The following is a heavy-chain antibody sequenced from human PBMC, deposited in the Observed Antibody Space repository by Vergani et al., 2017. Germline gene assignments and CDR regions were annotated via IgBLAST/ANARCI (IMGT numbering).Heavy chain of an antibody. D-gene: IGHD5-18*01. V-gene: IGHV4-39*01. CDR2: IYHSGGA. CDR1: GGSITSSSYY. Sequence: QVQLQESGPGLVKPSETLSLTCTVSGGSITSSSYYWGWIRQPPGKGLEWIGNIYHSGGAYYNPSLKGRVTISVDTSKNQFSLEVTSVTAADTAVYYCASPRGYSYGYLGYWGQGTLVTVSS. CDR3: ASPRGYSYGYLGY. J-gene: IGHJ4*02.